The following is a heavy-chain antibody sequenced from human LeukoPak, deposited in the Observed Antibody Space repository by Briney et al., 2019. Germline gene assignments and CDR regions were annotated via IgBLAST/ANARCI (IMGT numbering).Heavy chain of an antibody. Sequence: PGRSLRLSCAASGFTFDDYAMHWVRQAPGKGLEWVSRISWNSGSIGYADSVKGRFTISRDNAKDSLYLQMNSLRAEDTALYYCAKDIGPHSSSSPYYYYYYGMDVWGQGTTVTVSS. J-gene: IGHJ6*02. D-gene: IGHD6-6*01. CDR1: GFTFDDYA. CDR3: AKDIGPHSSSSPYYYYYYGMDV. CDR2: ISWNSGSI. V-gene: IGHV3-9*01.